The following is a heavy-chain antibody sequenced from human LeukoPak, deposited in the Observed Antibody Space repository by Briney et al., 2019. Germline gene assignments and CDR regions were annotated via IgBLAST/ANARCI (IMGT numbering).Heavy chain of an antibody. Sequence: PSETLSLTCTVSGGSISSYYWSWIRQPPGKGLEWIGDIYYSGSTNYNPSLKSRVTISVDTSKNQFSLKLSSVTAADTAVYYCARSVTTVFDYWGQGTLVTVSS. CDR1: GGSISSYY. V-gene: IGHV4-59*01. CDR3: ARSVTTVFDY. CDR2: IYYSGST. D-gene: IGHD4-17*01. J-gene: IGHJ4*02.